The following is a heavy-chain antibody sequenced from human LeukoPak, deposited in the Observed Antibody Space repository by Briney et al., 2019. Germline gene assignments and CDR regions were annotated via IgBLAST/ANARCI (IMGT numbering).Heavy chain of an antibody. V-gene: IGHV4-34*01. Sequence: PSETLSLTCAVYGGSFSGYYWSWIRQPPGKGLEWIGEINHSGSTNYNPSLKSRVTISVDTSKNQFSLKLSSVTAADTAVYYSARVREEANSGYPDYWGQGTLVTVSS. CDR1: GGSFSGYY. D-gene: IGHD3-22*01. CDR3: ARVREEANSGYPDY. CDR2: INHSGST. J-gene: IGHJ4*02.